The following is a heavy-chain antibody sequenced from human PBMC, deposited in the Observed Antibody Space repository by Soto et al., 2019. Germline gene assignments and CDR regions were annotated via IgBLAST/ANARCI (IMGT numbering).Heavy chain of an antibody. CDR2: IWFDGSNK. Sequence: GGSLRLSCAASGFSFKNFALNWVRQAPGKGLEWLSIIWFDGSNKYYADSVKGRFIISRDNSKNTVYLQMNSLRAEDTAVYYCASDILTGYYSPYYYGMDVWGQGTTVTVSS. J-gene: IGHJ6*02. CDR3: ASDILTGYYSPYYYGMDV. CDR1: GFSFKNFA. V-gene: IGHV3-33*01. D-gene: IGHD3-9*01.